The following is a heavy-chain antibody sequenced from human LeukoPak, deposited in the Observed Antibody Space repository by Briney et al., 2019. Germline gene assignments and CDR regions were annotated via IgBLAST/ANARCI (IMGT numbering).Heavy chain of an antibody. D-gene: IGHD3-3*01. Sequence: ASVKVSCKASGYTFTSYAMHWVRQAPGQRLEWMGWINAGNGSTKYSQKFQGRVTITRDTSASTAYMELSSLRSEDTAVYYCAREGRSFYDFWSGNNWFDPWGQGTLVTVSS. J-gene: IGHJ5*02. CDR3: AREGRSFYDFWSGNNWFDP. V-gene: IGHV1-3*01. CDR1: GYTFTSYA. CDR2: INAGNGST.